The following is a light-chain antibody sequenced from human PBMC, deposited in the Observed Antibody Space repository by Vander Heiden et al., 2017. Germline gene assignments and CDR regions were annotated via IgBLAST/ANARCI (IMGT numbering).Light chain of an antibody. CDR1: QSVSSY. CDR3: QQRRA. CDR2: DAS. Sequence: EMMLPQPPATLFLPPGKRATLSGRTSQSVSSYLAWYQQKPGQAPRLLSYDASNRATGSRAGFSGGGSRTVFSLTIGNLEPEDCAVYYSQQRRAFGQGTKVEIK. J-gene: IGKJ1*01. V-gene: IGKV3-11*01.